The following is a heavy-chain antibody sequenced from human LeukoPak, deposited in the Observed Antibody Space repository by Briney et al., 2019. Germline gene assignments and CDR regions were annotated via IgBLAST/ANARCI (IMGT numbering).Heavy chain of an antibody. CDR3: ARGGGSSFPGDY. CDR1: GYTFTSYD. V-gene: IGHV1-8*01. Sequence: ASVKVSCKASGYTFTSYDINWVRRAPGQGLGWMGFMNPNSDNTGYAQKFEGRITMTRNTSITKAYTELSSLIYEDTAVSYCARGGGSSFPGDYWGQGTLVTVSS. D-gene: IGHD6-13*01. CDR2: MNPNSDNT. J-gene: IGHJ4*02.